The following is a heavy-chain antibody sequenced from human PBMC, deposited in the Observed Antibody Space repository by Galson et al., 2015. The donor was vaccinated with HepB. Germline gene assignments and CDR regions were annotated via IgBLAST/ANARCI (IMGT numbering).Heavy chain of an antibody. Sequence: SLRLSCAASGFTFSSYAMHWVRQAPGKGLEWVAVIANDGSAEYFADSVKGRFTISRDNSKNTLYLQMDSLRAEDTAMYYCAKEGGTSGSSRYAFDHWGQGTLVTVSS. CDR1: GFTFSSYA. CDR3: AKEGGTSGSSRYAFDH. V-gene: IGHV3-30*04. CDR2: IANDGSAE. J-gene: IGHJ4*02. D-gene: IGHD2-15*01.